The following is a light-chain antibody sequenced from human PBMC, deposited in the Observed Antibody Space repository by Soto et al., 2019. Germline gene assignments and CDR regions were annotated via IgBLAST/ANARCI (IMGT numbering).Light chain of an antibody. V-gene: IGKV4-1*01. CDR2: WAS. J-gene: IGKJ1*01. CDR3: QQYYTTPWT. CDR1: KHAVYSSNNKIY. Sequence: VMIQPPHCTSASLGEKTTTICRSPKHAVYSSNNKIYLAWYQQKPAQPPKLLVYWASTRESGVPVRFSGSGSGIDFTLTIRRLQAEDVAVYYCQQYYTTPWTFGQGTKVDIK.